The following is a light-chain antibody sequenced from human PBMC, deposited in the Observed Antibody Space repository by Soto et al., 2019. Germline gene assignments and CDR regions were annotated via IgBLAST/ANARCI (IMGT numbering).Light chain of an antibody. Sequence: DIQIAQSRTSVSASLGDKVTNTGRFSEDISTWLAWYQQKPGKAPKLLIYAAFSLQSGVPSRFSGSGSGTDFTLTISSLQPADFAGYYCQHADSYPLITFGQGTRLEIK. V-gene: IGKV1-12*01. J-gene: IGKJ5*01. CDR3: QHADSYPLIT. CDR2: AAF. CDR1: EDISTW.